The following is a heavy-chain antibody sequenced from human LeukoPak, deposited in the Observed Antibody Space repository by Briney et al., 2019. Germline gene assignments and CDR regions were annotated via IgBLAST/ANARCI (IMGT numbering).Heavy chain of an antibody. CDR2: INPNSGGT. Sequence: ASVKVSCKASGYTFTGYFMHWVRQAPGQGLEWMGWINPNSGGTNYAQKFQGRVTMTRDTSISTAYMELSRLRSDDTAVYYCAVLPLPLTVYAPFHYWGQGTLVTVSS. V-gene: IGHV1-2*02. J-gene: IGHJ4*02. CDR3: AVLPLPLTVYAPFHY. CDR1: GYTFTGYF. D-gene: IGHD2-8*01.